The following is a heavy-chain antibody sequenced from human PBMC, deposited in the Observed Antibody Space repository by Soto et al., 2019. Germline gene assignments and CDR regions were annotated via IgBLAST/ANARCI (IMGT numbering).Heavy chain of an antibody. D-gene: IGHD2-2*01. V-gene: IGHV1-18*01. CDR1: GYTFTSYG. Sequence: ASVKVSCKASGYTFTSYGISWVRQAPGQGLEWMGWISAYNGNTNYAQKLQGRVTMTTDTSTSTAYMELRSLRSDDTAVYYCARDIVVVPPATHARFDPRGQGTLVTVSS. CDR3: ARDIVVVPPATHARFDP. CDR2: ISAYNGNT. J-gene: IGHJ5*02.